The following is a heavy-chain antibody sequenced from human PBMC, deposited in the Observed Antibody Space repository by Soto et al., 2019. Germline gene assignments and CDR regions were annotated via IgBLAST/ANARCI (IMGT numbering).Heavy chain of an antibody. CDR2: ISAGGSNT. D-gene: IGHD6-6*01. CDR1: GFSFSNYA. J-gene: IGHJ4*02. Sequence: PGGSLRLSCAASGFSFSNYAMNWVRQAPGKGLEWVSAISAGGSNTNYADSAKGRFTISSDNSKNTLYLQMNGLRADDTAVYYCAKEYSTSFDYWGQGTPVTVSS. V-gene: IGHV3-23*01. CDR3: AKEYSTSFDY.